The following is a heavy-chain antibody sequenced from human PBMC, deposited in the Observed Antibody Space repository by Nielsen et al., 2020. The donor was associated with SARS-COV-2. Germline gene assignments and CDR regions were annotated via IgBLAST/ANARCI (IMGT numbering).Heavy chain of an antibody. CDR2: IWYDGSNK. D-gene: IGHD2-21*01. CDR1: GFTFSSYG. Sequence: GESLKISCAASGFTFSSYGMHWVRQAPGKGLEWVAVIWYDGSNKYYADSVKGRFTISRDNSKNTLYLQMNSLRAEDTAVYYCARDLGVSIEGGDYMDVWGKGTTVTVSS. J-gene: IGHJ6*03. CDR3: ARDLGVSIEGGDYMDV. V-gene: IGHV3-33*01.